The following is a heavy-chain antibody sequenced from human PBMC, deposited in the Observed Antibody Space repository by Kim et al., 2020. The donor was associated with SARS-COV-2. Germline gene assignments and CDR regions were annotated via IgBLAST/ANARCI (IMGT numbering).Heavy chain of an antibody. CDR3: AREGYYDSSGYYHHDAFDI. CDR1: GGSISSYY. Sequence: SETLSLTCTVSGGSISSYYWSWIRQPPGKGLEWIGYIYYSGSTNYNPSLKSRVTISVDTSKNQFSLKLSSVTAADTAVYYCAREGYYDSSGYYHHDAFDIRGQGTMVTVSS. D-gene: IGHD3-22*01. J-gene: IGHJ3*02. V-gene: IGHV4-59*01. CDR2: IYYSGST.